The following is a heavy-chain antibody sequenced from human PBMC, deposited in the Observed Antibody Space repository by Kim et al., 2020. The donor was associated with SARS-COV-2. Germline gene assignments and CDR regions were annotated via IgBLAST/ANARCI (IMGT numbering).Heavy chain of an antibody. CDR3: VKDYYGNTMTFYYGMDV. J-gene: IGHJ6*02. V-gene: IGHV3-23*01. Sequence: GGSLRLSCVASGFTFSIYAMNWVRQTPGKGLEWVSGIPGGGPNTYYADSVKGRFTISRDNSRHTLYLQMHSLGADDTAVYYCVKDYYGNTMTFYYGMDVWGQGTTVTVSS. D-gene: IGHD3-10*01. CDR2: IPGGGPNT. CDR1: GFTFSIYA.